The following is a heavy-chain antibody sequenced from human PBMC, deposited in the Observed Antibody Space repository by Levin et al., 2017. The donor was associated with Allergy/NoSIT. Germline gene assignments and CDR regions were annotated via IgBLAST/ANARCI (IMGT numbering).Heavy chain of an antibody. J-gene: IGHJ4*02. CDR1: GGSFSGYY. Sequence: SETLSLTCAVYGGSFSGYYWSWIRQPPGKGLEWIGEINHSGSTNYNPSLKSRVTISVDTSKNQFSLKLSSVTAADTAVYYCARVPGSSSYPGRRYYFDYWGQGTLVTDSS. CDR2: INHSGST. V-gene: IGHV4-34*01. D-gene: IGHD6-13*01. CDR3: ARVPGSSSYPGRRYYFDY.